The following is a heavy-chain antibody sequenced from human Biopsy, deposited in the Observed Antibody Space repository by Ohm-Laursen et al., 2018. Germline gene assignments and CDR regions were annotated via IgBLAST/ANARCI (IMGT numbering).Heavy chain of an antibody. V-gene: IGHV3-30*18. J-gene: IGHJ4*02. D-gene: IGHD1-26*01. Sequence: SLRLSCAASGFTLSSYGMHWVRQAPGRGLEWVAAVSSDGKNKHYADSVQGRFTISRDNSKNTVDLQMNSLRAEDTAVYYCAKGLYSGSYYYDSWGQGTLVTVS. CDR2: VSSDGKNK. CDR1: GFTLSSYG. CDR3: AKGLYSGSYYYDS.